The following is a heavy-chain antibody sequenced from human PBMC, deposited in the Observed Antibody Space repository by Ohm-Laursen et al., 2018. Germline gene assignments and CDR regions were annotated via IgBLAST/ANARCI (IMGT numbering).Heavy chain of an antibody. CDR1: GFTFSSYD. V-gene: IGHV3-23*01. CDR3: AKVETSGWSYFQH. Sequence: GSLRLSCSASGFTFSSYDMTWVRQAPGKGLEWVSCLTTGGGSTYYADSVKGRFTISRDNSKNTLYLQMNSLRVEDTAVYYCAKVETSGWSYFQHWGQGTLVTVSS. J-gene: IGHJ1*01. D-gene: IGHD6-19*01. CDR2: LTTGGGST.